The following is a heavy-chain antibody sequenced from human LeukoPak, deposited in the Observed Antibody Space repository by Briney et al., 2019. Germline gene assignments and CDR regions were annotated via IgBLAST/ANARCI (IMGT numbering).Heavy chain of an antibody. CDR2: IYYSGST. J-gene: IGHJ2*01. D-gene: IGHD3-22*01. CDR1: GGSISSSSYY. Sequence: SETLSLTCTVSGGSISSSSYYWGWIRQPPGKGLEWIGSIYYSGSTYYNPSLKSRVTISVDTSKNQFSLKLSSVTAADTAVYYCARAPGYYYDSSDYYGYFDLWGRGTLVTVSS. V-gene: IGHV4-39*07. CDR3: ARAPGYYYDSSDYYGYFDL.